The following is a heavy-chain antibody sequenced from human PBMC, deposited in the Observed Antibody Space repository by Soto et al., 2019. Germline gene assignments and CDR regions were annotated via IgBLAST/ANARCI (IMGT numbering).Heavy chain of an antibody. Sequence: EVQLVESGGDLVQPGGSLSLSCAVSGLTVSSNYMSWVRQAPGKGLEWVSVLYSGGSTYYADSVKGRFTISRHDSENTLYLQMNSLRAEDTAIYYGARGPYGTGGDYYDGMDVWGQGTTVTVSS. J-gene: IGHJ6*02. CDR3: ARGPYGTGGDYYDGMDV. CDR1: GLTVSSNY. D-gene: IGHD3-10*01. CDR2: LYSGGST. V-gene: IGHV3-53*04.